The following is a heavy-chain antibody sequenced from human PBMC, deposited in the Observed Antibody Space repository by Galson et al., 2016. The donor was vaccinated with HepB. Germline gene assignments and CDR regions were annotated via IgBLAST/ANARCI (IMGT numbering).Heavy chain of an antibody. CDR2: ISSSGTII. V-gene: IGHV3-48*02. D-gene: IGHD6-13*01. CDR1: GFTFRNYN. CDR3: AREVLAAPAVRFDS. Sequence: SLRLSCAASGFTFRNYNMNWVRQAPGKGLEWVSYISSSGTIIYYADSVNGRFTISRDNGKNSLFLHMDSLRDEDTAVYYCAREVLAAPAVRFDSWGQGTLVTVSS. J-gene: IGHJ4*02.